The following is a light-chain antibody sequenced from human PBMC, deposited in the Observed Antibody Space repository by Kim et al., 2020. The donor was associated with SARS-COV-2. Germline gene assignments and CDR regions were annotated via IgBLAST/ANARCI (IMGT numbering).Light chain of an antibody. J-gene: IGKJ5*01. Sequence: EIVLTQSPGTLSLSPGQRATLSCRASETISSNYLAWYQQKSGKAPRLLIYGASTRATGLPDRFSGSGSGTDFTLTITRLEPEDFAMYYCHQYGSIPSTFGQGTRLEIK. CDR2: GAS. V-gene: IGKV3-20*01. CDR1: ETISSNY. CDR3: HQYGSIPST.